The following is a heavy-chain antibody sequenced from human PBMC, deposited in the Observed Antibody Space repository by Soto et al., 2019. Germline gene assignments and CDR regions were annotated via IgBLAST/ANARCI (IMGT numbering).Heavy chain of an antibody. D-gene: IGHD1-20*01. CDR2: ISGSGGST. J-gene: IGHJ3*02. V-gene: IGHV3-23*01. CDR3: AKICSDNWNEWFVYFDI. Sequence: GSLRLSCAASGFTFSSYAMSWVRQAPGKGLEWVSAISGSGGSTYYADSVKGRSTISRDNSKNTLYLQMNSLRAEDTAVYYCAKICSDNWNEWFVYFDIRGQGTRVTVSS. CDR1: GFTFSSYA.